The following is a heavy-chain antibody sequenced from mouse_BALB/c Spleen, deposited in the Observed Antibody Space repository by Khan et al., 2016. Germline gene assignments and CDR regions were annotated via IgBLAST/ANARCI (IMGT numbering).Heavy chain of an antibody. Sequence: QVQLKQSGPELVKPGASVKISCKASGCTFTDYYINWVKQKPGQGLAWIGWLYPGSGNTKYNEKFKGKATLTVDTSSSTAYMQLSSLTSEDTTVYFCARQGDSWGQGTSLTVSS. CDR1: GCTFTDYY. CDR2: LYPGSGNT. V-gene: IGHV1-84*02. J-gene: IGHJ4*01. CDR3: ARQGDS.